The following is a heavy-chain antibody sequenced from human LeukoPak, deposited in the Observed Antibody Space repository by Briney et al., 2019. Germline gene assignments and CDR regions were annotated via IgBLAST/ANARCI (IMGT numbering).Heavy chain of an antibody. D-gene: IGHD2-2*01. CDR2: INPSGGST. J-gene: IGHJ5*02. CDR3: ARGRTSYCSSTSCHNWFDP. CDR1: GYSFNVYS. V-gene: IGHV1-46*02. Sequence: GASVKVSCKAFGYSFNVYSVHWVRQAPGQGLEWMGIINPSGGSTSYAQKFQGRVTMTRDMSTSTVYMELSSLRSEDTAVYYCARGRTSYCSSTSCHNWFDPWGQGTLVTVSS.